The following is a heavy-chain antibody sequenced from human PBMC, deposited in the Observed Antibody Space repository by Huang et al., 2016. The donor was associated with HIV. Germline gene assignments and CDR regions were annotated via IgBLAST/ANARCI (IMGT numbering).Heavy chain of an antibody. CDR1: GYTFTGYY. J-gene: IGHJ6*02. Sequence: QVQLVQSGTEVKKPGASVKVSCKASGYTFTGYYMHWVRQAPGQGREWMGWINPSSGGTNYAQKFQGRVTMTRDTSISTAYMELSRLRSDDTAVYYCAAGVVPAADYYYYYGMDVWGQGTTVTVSS. V-gene: IGHV1-2*02. CDR3: AAGVVPAADYYYYYGMDV. CDR2: INPSSGGT. D-gene: IGHD2-2*01.